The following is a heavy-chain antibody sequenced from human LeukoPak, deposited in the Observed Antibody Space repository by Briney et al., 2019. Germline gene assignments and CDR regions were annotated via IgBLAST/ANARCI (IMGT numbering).Heavy chain of an antibody. Sequence: GGSLRLSCEASGFTFSIYAMSWVRQAPGKGLEWLSIMSGAGGRIEYADSVKGRFTISRDNSKNSLYLQMNSLRADDTAVYYCARGGPAFINIEVADPFDYWGQGTLVTVSS. CDR1: GFTFSIYA. CDR3: ARGGPAFINIEVADPFDY. D-gene: IGHD6-19*01. CDR2: MSGAGGRI. V-gene: IGHV3-23*01. J-gene: IGHJ4*02.